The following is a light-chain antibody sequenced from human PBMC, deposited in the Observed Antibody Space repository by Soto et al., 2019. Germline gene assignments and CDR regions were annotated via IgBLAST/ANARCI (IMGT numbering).Light chain of an antibody. CDR2: GVS. V-gene: IGKV3-15*01. CDR3: QSYNDWPFA. J-gene: IGKJ2*01. Sequence: DILLTQSPATLPVSPGDRVTLSCRASESLFGFLAWYQQKPGQAPRLLMYGVSTRATGIPARFSGGGSATDFTLTISSLQSEDSAFYFCQSYNDWPFASGLGTRLEI. CDR1: ESLFGF.